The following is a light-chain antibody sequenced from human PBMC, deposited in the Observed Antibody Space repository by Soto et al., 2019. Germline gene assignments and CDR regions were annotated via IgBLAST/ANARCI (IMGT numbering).Light chain of an antibody. CDR1: QSLLYSDGNTH. J-gene: IGKJ2*01. V-gene: IGKV2-30*01. CDR3: MQGTHWPPYT. Sequence: DVVMTQSPLSLAVTLGQPASISCRSSQSLLYSDGNTHLNWFHQRPGQSPRRLIYKVSNRDSGVPDRFSGSGSGTDFTLKISRVEAEDVGVYYYMQGTHWPPYTFGQGTNLEIK. CDR2: KVS.